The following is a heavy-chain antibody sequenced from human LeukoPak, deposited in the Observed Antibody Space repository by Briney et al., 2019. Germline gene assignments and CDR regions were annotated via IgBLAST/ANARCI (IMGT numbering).Heavy chain of an antibody. CDR1: GGSISSGDYY. D-gene: IGHD3-9*01. J-gene: IGHJ6*02. CDR3: ARAFDFVTGLTHYYGMDV. CDR2: IHYSGST. Sequence: SGTLSLTCTVSGGSISSGDYYWSWFRQPPGKGLEWMGYIHYSGSTYYSPSLKSRVTISRDTSKNQFSLKLSSVTAADTAVYYCARAFDFVTGLTHYYGMDVWGQGTTVTVSS. V-gene: IGHV4-30-4*01.